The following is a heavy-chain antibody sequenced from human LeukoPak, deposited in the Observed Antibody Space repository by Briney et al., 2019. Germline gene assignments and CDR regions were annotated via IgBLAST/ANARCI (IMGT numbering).Heavy chain of an antibody. J-gene: IGHJ4*02. CDR1: GFTFSNAW. Sequence: PGGSLRLSCAASGFTFSNAWMSWVRQAPGKGLEWVGRITKKTDGGTTVYAAPVKGRFTISRDDSKDTLYLQMNSLKTEDTAVYYCTRGPRPFDYWGQGTLVTVSS. CDR2: ITKKTDGGTT. V-gene: IGHV3-15*01. CDR3: TRGPRPFDY.